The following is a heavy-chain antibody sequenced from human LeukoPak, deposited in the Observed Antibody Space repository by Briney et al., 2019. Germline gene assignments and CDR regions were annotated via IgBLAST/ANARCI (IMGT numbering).Heavy chain of an antibody. V-gene: IGHV3-33*01. CDR2: IWYDGSNK. CDR3: ARGFYDILTGYSRFDP. Sequence: GGSLRLSCAASGFTFSSYGMHWVRQAPGKGLEWVAVIWYDGSNKNYADSVKGRFTISRDNSKNTLYLQMNSLRVEDTAVYYCARGFYDILTGYSRFDPWGQGTLVTVSS. J-gene: IGHJ5*02. CDR1: GFTFSSYG. D-gene: IGHD3-9*01.